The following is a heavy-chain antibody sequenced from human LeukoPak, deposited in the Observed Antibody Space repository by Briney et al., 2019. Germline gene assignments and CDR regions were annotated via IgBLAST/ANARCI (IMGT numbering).Heavy chain of an antibody. J-gene: IGHJ3*02. V-gene: IGHV3-23*01. CDR2: TSSSDAGT. D-gene: IGHD5-18*01. Sequence: GGSLRLSCAASGFTLSTYAMSWVRQTPGKGLEWVAATSSSDAGTYHADSVRGRFTISRDNSKNTLYLQMNSLRAEDTAVYYCARARSSYGYGDAFDIWGQGTMVTVSS. CDR1: GFTLSTYA. CDR3: ARARSSYGYGDAFDI.